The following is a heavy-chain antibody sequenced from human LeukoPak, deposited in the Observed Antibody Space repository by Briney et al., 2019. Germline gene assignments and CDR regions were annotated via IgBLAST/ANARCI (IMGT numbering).Heavy chain of an antibody. D-gene: IGHD3-22*01. CDR2: ISAYNGNT. V-gene: IGHV1-18*01. CDR1: GYTFTSYG. J-gene: IGHJ5*02. CDR3: ARDRRYYYDSSGLNWFDP. Sequence: ASVTVSCKASGYTFTSYGISWVRQAPGQGLEWMGWISAYNGNTNYAQKLQGRVTMTTDTSTSTAYMELRSLRSDDTAVYYCARDRRYYYDSSGLNWFDPWGQGTLVTVSS.